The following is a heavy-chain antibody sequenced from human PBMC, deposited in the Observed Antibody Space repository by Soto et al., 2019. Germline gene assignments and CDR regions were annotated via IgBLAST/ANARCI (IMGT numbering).Heavy chain of an antibody. Sequence: QEQLVQSGPAMKEPGSSVKVSCRASGIMSSGYGFSWVRQAPGQGLEWVGMINPILDSTHYAQNLQGRVSLSVDKSTDTAYFEVTSLRLEDTAIYFCATMKRARLDSWGRGTVVTVSS. D-gene: IGHD6-25*01. CDR2: INPILDST. CDR1: GIMSSGYG. J-gene: IGHJ4*02. V-gene: IGHV1-69*09. CDR3: ATMKRARLDS.